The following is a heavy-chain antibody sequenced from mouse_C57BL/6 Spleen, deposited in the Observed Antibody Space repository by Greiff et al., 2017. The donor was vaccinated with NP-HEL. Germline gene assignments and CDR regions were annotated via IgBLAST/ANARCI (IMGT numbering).Heavy chain of an antibody. CDR1: GYTFTDYY. Sequence: VQLQQSGAELVRPGASVKLSCKASGYTFTDYYINWVKQRPGQGLEWIARIYPGSGNTYYNEKFKGKATLTAEKSSSTAYMQLSSLTSEDSAVYFCARSRYYGRGAFDYWGQGTTLTVSS. CDR3: ARSRYYGRGAFDY. CDR2: IYPGSGNT. D-gene: IGHD1-1*01. J-gene: IGHJ2*01. V-gene: IGHV1-76*01.